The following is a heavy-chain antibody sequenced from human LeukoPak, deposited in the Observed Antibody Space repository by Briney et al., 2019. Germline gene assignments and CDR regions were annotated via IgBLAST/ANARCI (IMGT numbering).Heavy chain of an antibody. CDR2: ISGGST. CDR3: ARSPGVGATHDY. V-gene: IGHV3-38-3*01. D-gene: IGHD1-26*01. CDR1: GFTVSSNE. Sequence: GGSLRLSCSASGFTVSSNEMSWVRQAPGMGLEWVSSISGGSTYYADSRKGRFTISRDNSKNTLHLQMNSLRADDTAVYYCARSPGVGATHDYWGQGTLVTVSS. J-gene: IGHJ4*02.